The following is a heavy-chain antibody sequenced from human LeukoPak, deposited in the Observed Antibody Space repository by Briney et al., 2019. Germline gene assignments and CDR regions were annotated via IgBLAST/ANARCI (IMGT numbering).Heavy chain of an antibody. J-gene: IGHJ4*02. Sequence: GGSLRLSCVASGFTFNTYAMSWVRQAPGKGPQWVARINGGGRGTYYADSLKGRFTIFRDNSKNTLYLQIYNLRPEDTARYYCAKGGIGKDVFDDWGQGTVVTVSS. D-gene: IGHD1-1*01. CDR1: GFTFNTYA. V-gene: IGHV3-23*01. CDR2: INGGGRGT. CDR3: AKGGIGKDVFDD.